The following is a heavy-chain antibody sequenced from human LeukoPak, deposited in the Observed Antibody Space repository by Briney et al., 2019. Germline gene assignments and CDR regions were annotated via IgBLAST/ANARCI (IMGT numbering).Heavy chain of an antibody. D-gene: IGHD3-22*01. CDR2: IKQDGSEK. CDR1: GFTFSSYW. J-gene: IGHJ4*02. V-gene: IGHV3-7*01. CDR3: ARENYYDSSGYYPRFDY. Sequence: GGSLRLSGAASGFTFSSYWMSWVRQAPGKGLEWVANIKQDGSEKYYVDSVKGRFTISRDNAKNSLYLQMNSLRAEDTAVYYCARENYYDSSGYYPRFDYWGQGTLDTVSS.